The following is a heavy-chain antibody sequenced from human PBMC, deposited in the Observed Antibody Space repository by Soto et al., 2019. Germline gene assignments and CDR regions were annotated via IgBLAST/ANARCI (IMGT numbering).Heavy chain of an antibody. CDR1: SGSISSSNW. CDR3: ASRDSSGWYYFDY. D-gene: IGHD6-19*01. Sequence: SETLSLTCAVSSGSISSSNWWSWVRQPPGKGLEWIGEIYHSGSTNYNPSLKSRVTISVDKSKNQFSLKLSSVTAADTAVYYCASRDSSGWYYFDYWGQGTLVTVSS. CDR2: IYHSGST. J-gene: IGHJ4*02. V-gene: IGHV4-4*02.